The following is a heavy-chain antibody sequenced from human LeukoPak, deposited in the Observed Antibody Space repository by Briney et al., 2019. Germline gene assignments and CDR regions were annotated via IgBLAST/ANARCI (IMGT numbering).Heavy chain of an antibody. V-gene: IGHV4-34*01. CDR3: ARAGYYYDSSGYQVRAFDI. D-gene: IGHD3-22*01. Sequence: SETLSLTCAVYGGSFSGYYWTWIRQPPGKGLEWIGEINHSGSTSYNPSLKSRVTISVDTSKNQLSLKLSSVTAADTAVFYCARAGYYYDSSGYQVRAFDIWGQGTMVIVSS. J-gene: IGHJ3*02. CDR2: INHSGST. CDR1: GGSFSGYY.